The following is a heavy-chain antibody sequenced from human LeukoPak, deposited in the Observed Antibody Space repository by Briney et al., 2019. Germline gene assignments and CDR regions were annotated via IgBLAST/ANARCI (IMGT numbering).Heavy chain of an antibody. CDR3: ARQRGANWFDP. V-gene: IGHV5-10-1*01. CDR2: IDPSDSYT. CDR1: GYIFSTYW. J-gene: IGHJ5*02. Sequence: MAGGSLRLSCKGSGYIFSTYWINWVRHMPGKGLEGMGRIDPSDSYTNYSPSFEGHVTISADKSIDTAYLQWSSLKASDTAIYFCARQRGANWFDPWGQGTLVTVSS.